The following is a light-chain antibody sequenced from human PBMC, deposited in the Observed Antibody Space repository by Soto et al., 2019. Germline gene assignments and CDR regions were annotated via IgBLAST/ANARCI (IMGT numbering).Light chain of an antibody. V-gene: IGLV2-23*01. CDR2: EGS. Sequence: QSALTQPASVSGSPGQSITISCTGTSSDVGSYNLVSWYQQHPGKAPKLMIYEGSKRPSGVSNRFSGSKSGNTASLTISGLQDEDEADYYCCSYAGSNTWVFGGGTKLTVL. CDR1: SSDVGSYNL. CDR3: CSYAGSNTWV. J-gene: IGLJ3*02.